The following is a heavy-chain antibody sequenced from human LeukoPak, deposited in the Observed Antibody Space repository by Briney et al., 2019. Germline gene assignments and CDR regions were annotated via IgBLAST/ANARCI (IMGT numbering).Heavy chain of an antibody. V-gene: IGHV4-59*08. CDR1: GVAINSSY. Sequence: SETLSLTCTVSGVAINSSYWSWIRQAPGKGLEWIGYLSKTGTTNHTPSLKSRVTISVDTSKNQFSLKLSSVTAADTAVYYCARHLPGGSDYWGQGTLVTVSS. CDR2: LSKTGTT. J-gene: IGHJ4*02. CDR3: ARHLPGGSDY. D-gene: IGHD3-10*01.